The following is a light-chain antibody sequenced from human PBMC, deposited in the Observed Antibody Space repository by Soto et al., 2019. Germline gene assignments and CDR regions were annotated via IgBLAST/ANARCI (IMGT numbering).Light chain of an antibody. CDR2: KAS. J-gene: IGKJ5*01. CDR1: QSISSW. V-gene: IGKV1-5*03. Sequence: DIQMTQSPSTLSASVGDRVAITCRAGQSISSWLAWYQQKPGKAPKLQSYKASSLESGVPSRFSASGSGTEFTLTLSSMKTDDFATYYCQQYNSYSITFGKGTRLETK. CDR3: QQYNSYSIT.